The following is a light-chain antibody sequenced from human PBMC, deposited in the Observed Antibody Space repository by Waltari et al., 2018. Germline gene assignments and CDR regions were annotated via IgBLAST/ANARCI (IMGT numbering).Light chain of an antibody. Sequence: AIQLTQSPSFLSASVGHSVTITCRTSQATTSALAWYQQQAGKPPKLHIYDTYTLESGVPSRFSGGGTGAELTLTISSLQPEDVGTYYCQQFNEYPWTFGQGTKVEIK. CDR2: DTY. CDR3: QQFNEYPWT. CDR1: QATTSA. V-gene: IGKV1D-13*01. J-gene: IGKJ1*01.